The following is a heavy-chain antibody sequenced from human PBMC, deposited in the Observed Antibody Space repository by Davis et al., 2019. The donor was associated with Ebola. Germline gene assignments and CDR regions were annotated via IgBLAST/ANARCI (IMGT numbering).Heavy chain of an antibody. CDR1: GFTFNEYY. CDR2: IKQDGSEK. J-gene: IGHJ6*04. CDR3: ARDGTYRMDV. V-gene: IGHV3-7*03. Sequence: GESLKISCAASGFTFNEYYMSWVRQAPGKGLEWVANIKQDGSEKYYVDSVKGRFTISRDNAKNSLYLQMNSLRAEDTAVYYCARDGTYRMDVWGKGTTVTVSS.